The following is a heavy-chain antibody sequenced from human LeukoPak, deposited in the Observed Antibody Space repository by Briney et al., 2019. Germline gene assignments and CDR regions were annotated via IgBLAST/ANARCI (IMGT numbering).Heavy chain of an antibody. CDR3: ARDPRGYCSGGSCYSGYYFDY. D-gene: IGHD2-15*01. V-gene: IGHV3-30*03. Sequence: GRSLRLSCAASGFTFSSYGMHWVRQAPGKGLEWVAVISYDGSNKYYADSVKGRFTISRDNSKNTLYLQMNSLRAEDTAVYYCARDPRGYCSGGSCYSGYYFDYWGQGTLVTVSS. CDR2: ISYDGSNK. J-gene: IGHJ4*02. CDR1: GFTFSSYG.